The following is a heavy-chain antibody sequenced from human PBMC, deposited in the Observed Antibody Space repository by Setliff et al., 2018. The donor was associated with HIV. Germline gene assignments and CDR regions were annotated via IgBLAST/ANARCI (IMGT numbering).Heavy chain of an antibody. CDR3: AKDASPPNYGDYPNFDY. Sequence: PGGSLRLSCAASGFTFSSYGMHWVRQAPGKGLEWVAVIWYDGSNKYYGDSVKGRFTISRDNSKNTLYLQMNSLRVEDTAVYYCAKDASPPNYGDYPNFDYWGQGTLVTVSS. CDR1: GFTFSSYG. D-gene: IGHD4-17*01. V-gene: IGHV3-33*06. J-gene: IGHJ4*02. CDR2: IWYDGSNK.